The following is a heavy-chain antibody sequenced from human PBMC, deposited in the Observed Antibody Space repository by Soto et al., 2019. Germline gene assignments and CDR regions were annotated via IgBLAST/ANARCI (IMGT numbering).Heavy chain of an antibody. CDR2: IYHSGST. V-gene: IGHV4-4*02. Sequence: SETLSLTCAVSGGSISSSNWWSWVRQPPGKGLEWIGEIYHSGSTNYNPSLKSRVTISVDKSKNQFSLKLSSVTAADTAVYYCARVSGGGGWRYPYGMDVSGPAPTLTLSS. CDR1: GGSISSSNW. CDR3: ARVSGGGGWRYPYGMDV. D-gene: IGHD3-16*01. J-gene: IGHJ6*02.